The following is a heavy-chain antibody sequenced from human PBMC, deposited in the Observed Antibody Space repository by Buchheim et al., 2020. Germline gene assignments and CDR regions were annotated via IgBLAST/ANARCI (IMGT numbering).Heavy chain of an antibody. J-gene: IGHJ6*02. Sequence: EVQLVESGGGLVQPGGSLRLSCAASGFTFSSYWMHWVRQAPGKGLVWVSRINSDGSSTSYADSVKGRFTISRDNAKNTLYLQMNSLRAEDTAEYYCAREEVRYYYDSSGYYYYYGMGVWGQGTT. CDR3: AREEVRYYYDSSGYYYYYGMGV. CDR2: INSDGSST. D-gene: IGHD3-22*01. V-gene: IGHV3-74*01. CDR1: GFTFSSYW.